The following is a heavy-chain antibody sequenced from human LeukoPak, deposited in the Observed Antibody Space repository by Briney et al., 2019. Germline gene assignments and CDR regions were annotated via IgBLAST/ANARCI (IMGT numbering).Heavy chain of an antibody. CDR3: ARESSYYDSSLRRFDP. CDR1: GFTVSSNY. CDR2: IYSGGST. V-gene: IGHV3-53*01. J-gene: IGHJ5*02. D-gene: IGHD3-22*01. Sequence: SGGSLRLSCAASGFTVSSNYMSWVRQAPGKGLEWVSVIYSGGSTYYADSVKGRFTISRDNSKNTLYLQMNSLRAEDTAVYYCARESSYYDSSLRRFDPWGQGTLVTVSS.